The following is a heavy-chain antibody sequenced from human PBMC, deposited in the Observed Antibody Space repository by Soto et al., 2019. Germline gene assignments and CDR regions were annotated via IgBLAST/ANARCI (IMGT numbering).Heavy chain of an antibody. CDR2: INAGNGDT. D-gene: IGHD5-12*01. CDR3: ARAISGYVT. J-gene: IGHJ4*02. Sequence: VQLVQSGAEVKKPGASVRISCTASGISYTTYAIHWVRQAPGQGLEWKGWINAGNGDTRYSQRFQGRVTLTTDTSATTTYMDLSSLRSEDTSIYYCARAISGYVTWGQGTLVTVSS. CDR1: GISYTTYA. V-gene: IGHV1-3*01.